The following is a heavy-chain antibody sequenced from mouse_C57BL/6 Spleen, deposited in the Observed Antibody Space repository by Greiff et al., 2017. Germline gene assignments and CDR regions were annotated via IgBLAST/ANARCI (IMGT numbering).Heavy chain of an antibody. V-gene: IGHV5-17*01. D-gene: IGHD1-1*01. CDR1: GFTFSDYG. J-gene: IGHJ4*01. Sequence: EVKLQESGGGLVKPGGSLKLSCAASGFTFSDYGMHWVRQAPEKGLEWVAYISSGSSTIYYADTVKGRFTISRDNAKNTLFLQMTSLRSEDTAMYYCARRTLYGSSLYYAMDYWGQGTSVTVSS. CDR3: ARRTLYGSSLYYAMDY. CDR2: ISSGSSTI.